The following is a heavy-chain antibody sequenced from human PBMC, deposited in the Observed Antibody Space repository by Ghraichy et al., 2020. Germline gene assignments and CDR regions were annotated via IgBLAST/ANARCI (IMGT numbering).Heavy chain of an antibody. J-gene: IGHJ6*02. CDR3: ARAPRIAAPPEAYYYYYGMDV. CDR2: IIPIFGTA. D-gene: IGHD6-13*01. Sequence: SVKVSCKASGGTFSSYAISWVRQAPGQGLEWMGGIIPIFGTANYAQKFQGRVTITTDESTSTAYMELSSLRSEDTAVYYCARAPRIAAPPEAYYYYYGMDVWGQGTTVTVSS. V-gene: IGHV1-69*05. CDR1: GGTFSSYA.